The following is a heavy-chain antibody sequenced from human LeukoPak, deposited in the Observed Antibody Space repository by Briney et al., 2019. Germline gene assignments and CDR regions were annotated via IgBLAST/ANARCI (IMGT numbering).Heavy chain of an antibody. V-gene: IGHV4-4*07. D-gene: IGHD3-3*01. CDR3: ARDYDFWSGPGGRYYYYYYYMDV. CDR2: IYTSGST. CDR1: GGSISSYY. J-gene: IGHJ6*03. Sequence: SETLSLTRTASGGSISSYYWSWIRQPAGKGLEWIGRIYTSGSTDYNPSLKSRVTMSVDTSKNQFSLKLSSVTAADTAVYYCARDYDFWSGPGGRYYYYYYYMDVWGKGTTVTVSS.